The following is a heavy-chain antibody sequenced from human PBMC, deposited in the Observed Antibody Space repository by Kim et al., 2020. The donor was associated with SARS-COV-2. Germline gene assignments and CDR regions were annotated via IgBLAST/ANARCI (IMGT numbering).Heavy chain of an antibody. Sequence: SETLSLTCTVSGGSISSYYWSWIRQPPGKGLEWIGYIYYSGSTNYNPSLKSRVTISVDTSKNQFSLKLSSVTAADTAVYYCARSGMGSSSDYYYYGMDVWGQGTTVTVSS. V-gene: IGHV4-59*01. J-gene: IGHJ6*02. CDR3: ARSGMGSSSDYYYYGMDV. CDR2: IYYSGST. CDR1: GGSISSYY. D-gene: IGHD6-13*01.